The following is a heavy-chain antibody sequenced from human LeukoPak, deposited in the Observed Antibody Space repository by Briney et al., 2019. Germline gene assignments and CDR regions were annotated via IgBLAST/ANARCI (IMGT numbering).Heavy chain of an antibody. CDR3: TRNEI. Sequence: GGSLRLSCAASGFTLSNYWMGWVRQVPRKGLEWVASINRDGGEKHYVHSVEGRFTISRDNAKNSLYLQMNSLKAEDTAVYFCTRNEIWGQGTLVTVSS. CDR1: GFTLSNYW. V-gene: IGHV3-7*01. J-gene: IGHJ4*02. CDR2: INRDGGEK.